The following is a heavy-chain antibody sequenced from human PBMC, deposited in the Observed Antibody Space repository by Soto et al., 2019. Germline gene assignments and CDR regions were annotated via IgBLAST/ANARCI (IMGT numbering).Heavy chain of an antibody. D-gene: IGHD6-25*01. CDR1: GYAFPTYD. J-gene: IGHJ4*02. CDR3: ARRKERSGPHYFDY. Sequence: GASVKVSCKTSGYAFPTYDIHWGRQATGQGLEWMGWLSPHNGNTGYAQQFRDRVKIAMNTSTSTVCLELSSLRCEDTATYYCARRKERSGPHYFDYWGQGTRVTVSS. CDR2: LSPHNGNT. V-gene: IGHV1-8*01.